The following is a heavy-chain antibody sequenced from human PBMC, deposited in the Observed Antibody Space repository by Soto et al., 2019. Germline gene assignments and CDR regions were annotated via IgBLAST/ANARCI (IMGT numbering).Heavy chain of an antibody. CDR3: ARGYSSNRYDAFDI. Sequence: SETLSLTCTVSGGSISNYYWNWIRQPPGKGLEWIGYVYYSGSTSYNPSLKSRVTVSVDTSKNQFSLKLSSVTAVDTAVYYCARGYSSNRYDAFDIWGQGTMVTVSS. CDR2: VYYSGST. J-gene: IGHJ3*02. CDR1: GGSISNYY. D-gene: IGHD6-13*01. V-gene: IGHV4-59*01.